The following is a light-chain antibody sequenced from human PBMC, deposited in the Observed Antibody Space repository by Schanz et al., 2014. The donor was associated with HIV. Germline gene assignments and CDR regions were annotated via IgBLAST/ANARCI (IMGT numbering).Light chain of an antibody. V-gene: IGKV3D-15*01. CDR2: GAS. Sequence: EIVMTQSPATLSVSPGERATLSCRASQNVNSNLAWYQQKPGQAPRLLIFGASTRAPGIPARFSGSGSGAEFTLTISSLETEDFAVYYCQQYGDSPPTFGPGTKVDIK. CDR1: QNVNSN. CDR3: QQYGDSPPT. J-gene: IGKJ3*01.